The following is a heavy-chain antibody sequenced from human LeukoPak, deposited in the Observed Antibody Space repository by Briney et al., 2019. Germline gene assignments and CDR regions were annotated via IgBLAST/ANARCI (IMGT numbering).Heavy chain of an antibody. CDR1: GFTFNTYW. CDR3: AKGLTTVTTGDY. J-gene: IGHJ4*02. V-gene: IGHV3-7*01. Sequence: PGGSLRLSCVASGFTFNTYWMTWVRQAPGKGLEWVANIKEDGTLSYYVDSVKGRFTISRDNSKNTLYLQMNSLRAEDTAVYYCAKGLTTVTTGDYWGQGTLVTVSS. D-gene: IGHD4-17*01. CDR2: IKEDGTLS.